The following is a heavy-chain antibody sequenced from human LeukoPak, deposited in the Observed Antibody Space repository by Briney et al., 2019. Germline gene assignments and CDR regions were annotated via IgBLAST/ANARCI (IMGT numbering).Heavy chain of an antibody. CDR2: IIPILGIA. Sequence: GASVKVSCKASGGTFSSYAISWVRQAPGQGLEWMGRIIPILGIANYAQKFQGRVTITADKSTSTAYMGLSSLRSEDTAVYYCARDPTGDAFDIWGQGTMVTVSS. CDR3: ARDPTGDAFDI. D-gene: IGHD4-17*01. J-gene: IGHJ3*02. V-gene: IGHV1-69*04. CDR1: GGTFSSYA.